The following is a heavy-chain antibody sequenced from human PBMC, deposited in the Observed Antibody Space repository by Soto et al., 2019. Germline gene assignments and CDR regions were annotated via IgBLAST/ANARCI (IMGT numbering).Heavy chain of an antibody. CDR1: RFTFSAYS. CDR2: ISSSSSYI. CDR3: AREGIAVAEPSDY. Sequence: EVQLVESGGGLVKPGGSLRLSCAASRFTFSAYSMHWVRQAPGKGLEWVSSISSSSSYIYYADSVKGRFTISRDNAKNSLYLQMNSLRVEDTAVYYCAREGIAVAEPSDYWGQGTLVTVTS. J-gene: IGHJ4*02. D-gene: IGHD6-19*01. V-gene: IGHV3-21*01.